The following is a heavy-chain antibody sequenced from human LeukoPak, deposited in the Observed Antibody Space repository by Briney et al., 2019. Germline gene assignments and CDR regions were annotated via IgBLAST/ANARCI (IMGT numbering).Heavy chain of an antibody. D-gene: IGHD5-18*01. CDR1: GGSISSGDYY. J-gene: IGHJ6*02. Sequence: PSQTLSLTCTVSGGSISSGDYYWSWIRQPPGKGLEWIGYIYYSGSTYYNPSLKSRVTISVDTSKNQFSLKLSSVTAADTAVYYCARGEDTAMANYYYGMDVWGQGTTVTVSS. CDR3: ARGEDTAMANYYYGMDV. CDR2: IYYSGST. V-gene: IGHV4-30-4*01.